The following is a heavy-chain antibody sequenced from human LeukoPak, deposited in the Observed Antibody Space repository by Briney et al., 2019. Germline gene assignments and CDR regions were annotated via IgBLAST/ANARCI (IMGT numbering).Heavy chain of an antibody. CDR2: IYYSGST. V-gene: IGHV4-59*01. Sequence: SETLSLTCTVSGGSISSYYWSWIRQPPGKGLEWIGYIYYSGSTNYNPSLKSRVTISVDTSKNQFSLKLSSVTAADTAVYYCAISDPMTTEGNDAFDIWGQGTMVTVSS. J-gene: IGHJ3*02. D-gene: IGHD4-17*01. CDR3: AISDPMTTEGNDAFDI. CDR1: GGSISSYY.